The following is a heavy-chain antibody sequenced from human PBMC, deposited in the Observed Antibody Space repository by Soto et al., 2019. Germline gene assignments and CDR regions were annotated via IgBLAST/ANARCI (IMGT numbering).Heavy chain of an antibody. CDR2: IYYSGST. V-gene: IGHV4-59*01. Sequence: SEKLSLTCTVSAGSISSYYWRWFRQPPGKGLEWIGYIYYSGSTNYHPSLKSRVTISVDTSKNQFSLKLSSVTAADPAVYYCARAGQLGSWRHYGMDVWGQGTTVTVSS. D-gene: IGHD6-6*01. CDR1: AGSISSYY. CDR3: ARAGQLGSWRHYGMDV. J-gene: IGHJ6*02.